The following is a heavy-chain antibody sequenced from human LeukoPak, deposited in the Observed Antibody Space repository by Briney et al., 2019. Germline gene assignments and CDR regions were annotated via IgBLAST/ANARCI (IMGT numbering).Heavy chain of an antibody. D-gene: IGHD4-11*01. J-gene: IGHJ5*02. V-gene: IGHV4-4*02. CDR1: GGSISSSNW. CDR3: AREGAHDYRGDFDP. CDR2: IWHSGST. Sequence: PSGTLSLTCAVSGGSISSSNWWSWVRQAPGKGLEWMGEIWHSGSTYYNPSLKSRVTISVDTSKNQFSLKLSSVTAADTAVYYCAREGAHDYRGDFDPWGQGTLVTVSS.